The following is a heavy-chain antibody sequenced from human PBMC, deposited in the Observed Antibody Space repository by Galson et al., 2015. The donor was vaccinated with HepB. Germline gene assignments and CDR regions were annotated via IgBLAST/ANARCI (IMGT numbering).Heavy chain of an antibody. V-gene: IGHV3-11*01. CDR2: ITNSGTTI. D-gene: IGHD3-22*01. CDR1: GFSFSDYY. J-gene: IGHJ6*02. Sequence: SLRLSCAASGFSFSDYYMTWIRQAQGKGLEWVSYITNSGTTIYYADSVKGRFTISRDNAKNSLYLQMNSLRAEDAAVYYCTRFGYYDTSGYWSDGMDVWGQGTTVTVSS. CDR3: TRFGYYDTSGYWSDGMDV.